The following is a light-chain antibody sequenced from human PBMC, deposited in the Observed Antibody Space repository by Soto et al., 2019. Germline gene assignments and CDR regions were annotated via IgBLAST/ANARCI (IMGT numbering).Light chain of an antibody. CDR2: DAS. V-gene: IGKV3-11*01. Sequence: TKSPARVSVYLGEGVTLSCRASQSVGSDLVWYRQKPGQAPRLLIYDASNRATGIPARFSGGGSGTDFTLTIDNLEPEDFAIYYCQQRSNWPPITFGQGTRLEI. CDR3: QQRSNWPPIT. J-gene: IGKJ5*01. CDR1: QSVGSD.